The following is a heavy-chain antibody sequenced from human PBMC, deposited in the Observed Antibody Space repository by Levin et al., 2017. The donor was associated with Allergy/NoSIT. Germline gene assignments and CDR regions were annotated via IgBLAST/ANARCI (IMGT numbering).Heavy chain of an antibody. CDR1: GYTLTELS. J-gene: IGHJ4*02. Sequence: VASVKVSCKVSGYTLTELSMHWVRQAPGKGLEWMGGFDPEDGETIYAQKFQGRVTMTEDTSTDTAYMELSSLRSEDTAVYYCATDLCGGDCYSNFDYWGQGTLVTVSS. CDR2: FDPEDGET. D-gene: IGHD2-21*02. CDR3: ATDLCGGDCYSNFDY. V-gene: IGHV1-24*01.